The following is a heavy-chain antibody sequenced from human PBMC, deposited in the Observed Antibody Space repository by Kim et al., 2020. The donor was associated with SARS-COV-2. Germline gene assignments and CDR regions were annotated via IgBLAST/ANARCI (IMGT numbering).Heavy chain of an antibody. CDR2: MNPNSGNT. J-gene: IGHJ4*02. V-gene: IGHV1-8*01. Sequence: ASVKVSCKASGYTFTSYDINWVRQATGQGLEWMGWMNPNSGNTGYAQKFQGRVTMTRNTSISTAYMELSSLRSEDTAVYYCARGVEAVVVVVTAAGDFDYWGQGTLVTVSS. D-gene: IGHD2-21*02. CDR3: ARGVEAVVVVVTAAGDFDY. CDR1: GYTFTSYD.